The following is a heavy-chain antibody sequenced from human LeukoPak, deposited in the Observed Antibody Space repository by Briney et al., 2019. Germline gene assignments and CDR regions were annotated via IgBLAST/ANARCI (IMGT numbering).Heavy chain of an antibody. CDR3: ARQIAEVGTSRYLDI. Sequence: GESLKISCMGSGYSFSNYWIGWVRQTPGKGLEWMGIIYPDESNIRYSPSFQGQVTISVDKSISTAYLQWSSLKASDTAMYYCARQIAEVGTSRYLDIWGRGTLVTVSS. D-gene: IGHD6-13*01. V-gene: IGHV5-51*01. CDR2: IYPDESNI. J-gene: IGHJ2*01. CDR1: GYSFSNYW.